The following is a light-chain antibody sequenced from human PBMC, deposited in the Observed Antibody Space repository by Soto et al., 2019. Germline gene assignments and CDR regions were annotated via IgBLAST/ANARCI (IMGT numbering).Light chain of an antibody. V-gene: IGKV3-11*01. CDR1: QSVIRY. J-gene: IGKJ4*01. Sequence: EIVLTQSPVTLSLSPGDTATLSCRASQSVIRYVAWYQQKPVQPPRLLIYDATIRASGIPARFSGSGSGTDFSLTISSLEPEDFAVYYCQQRYHWPPLTFGGGTKVEVK. CDR3: QQRYHWPPLT. CDR2: DAT.